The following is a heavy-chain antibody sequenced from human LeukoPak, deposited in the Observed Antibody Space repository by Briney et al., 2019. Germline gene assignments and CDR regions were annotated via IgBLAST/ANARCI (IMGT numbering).Heavy chain of an antibody. D-gene: IGHD4-17*01. CDR2: IYSGGST. V-gene: IGHV3-23*03. J-gene: IGHJ4*02. CDR1: GFTFSGYT. CDR3: AKDSRGTVTTRDFDY. Sequence: GGSLRLPCAASGFTFSGYTINWVRQAPGKGLEWVSVIYSGGSTYYADSVKGRFTISRDNSKNTLYLQMNSLRAEDTAVYYCAKDSRGTVTTRDFDYWGQGTLVTVSS.